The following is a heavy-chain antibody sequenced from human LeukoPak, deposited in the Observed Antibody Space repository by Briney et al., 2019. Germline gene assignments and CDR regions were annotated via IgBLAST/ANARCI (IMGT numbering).Heavy chain of an antibody. Sequence: SQTLSLTCAISGDSVSSNSAAWNWIRQSPSRGLEWLGRTYYRSKWYNDYAVSVKSRVTINPDTSKNQFSLQLNSVTPEDTAVYYCARELNDREWGRGSDIWGQGTMVTVSS. CDR3: ARELNDREWGRGSDI. J-gene: IGHJ3*02. D-gene: IGHD3-16*01. V-gene: IGHV6-1*01. CDR2: TYYRSKWYN. CDR1: GDSVSSNSAA.